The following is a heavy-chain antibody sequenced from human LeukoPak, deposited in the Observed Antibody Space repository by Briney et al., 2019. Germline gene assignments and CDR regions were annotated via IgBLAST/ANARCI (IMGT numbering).Heavy chain of an antibody. Sequence: SETLSLTCTVSGGSISSYYWSWIRQPPGKGLEWIGYIYYSGSTNYNPSLKSRVTISVDTSKNQFSLKLSSVTAADTAVYYCAREAPLTGYSFDYWGQGTLVTVSS. D-gene: IGHD3-9*01. CDR1: GGSISSYY. CDR2: IYYSGST. J-gene: IGHJ4*02. V-gene: IGHV4-59*01. CDR3: AREAPLTGYSFDY.